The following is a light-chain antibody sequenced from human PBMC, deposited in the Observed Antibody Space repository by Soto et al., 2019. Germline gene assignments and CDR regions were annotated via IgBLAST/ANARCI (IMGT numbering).Light chain of an antibody. CDR1: RNVSIY. V-gene: IGKV1-39*01. CDR3: QQSYKMPS. Sequence: EIPLTQSPSSLAASVGDRLTLTCRASRNVSIYLNWYQHKPGKGPTLLIHATSNLQIGVPSRFSGRGSGTEFTLTISSLEPEDFGTYYCQQSYKMPSFGQGTRLVMK. CDR2: ATS. J-gene: IGKJ5*01.